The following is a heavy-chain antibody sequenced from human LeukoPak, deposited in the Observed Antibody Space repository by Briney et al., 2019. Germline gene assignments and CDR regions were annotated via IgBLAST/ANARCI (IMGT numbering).Heavy chain of an antibody. Sequence: SETLSLTCTVSGGSICSYYWSWIRQPPGKGLEWIGYIYYSGSTNYNPSLKSRVTISVDTSKNQFSLKLSSVTAADTAVYYCARIHGDYNDPWGQGTLVTVSS. D-gene: IGHD4-17*01. CDR2: IYYSGST. CDR1: GGSICSYY. CDR3: ARIHGDYNDP. J-gene: IGHJ5*02. V-gene: IGHV4-59*01.